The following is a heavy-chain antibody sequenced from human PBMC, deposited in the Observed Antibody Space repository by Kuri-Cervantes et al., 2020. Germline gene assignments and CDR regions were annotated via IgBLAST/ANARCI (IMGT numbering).Heavy chain of an antibody. CDR3: ARSAKYYDFWSGYYNPGGWYYYYYMDV. CDR1: GGSISSSSYY. V-gene: IGHV4-39*07. CDR2: IYYSGST. D-gene: IGHD3-3*01. J-gene: IGHJ6*03. Sequence: ESLKISCTVSGGSISSSSYYWGWIRQPPGKGLEWIGSIYYSGSTYYNPSLKSRVTISVDTSKNQFSLKLSSVTAADTAVYYCARSAKYYDFWSGYYNPGGWYYYYYMDVWGKGTTVTVSS.